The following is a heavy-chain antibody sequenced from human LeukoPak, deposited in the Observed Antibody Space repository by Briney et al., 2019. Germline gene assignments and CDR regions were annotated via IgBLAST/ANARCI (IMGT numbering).Heavy chain of an antibody. CDR2: ISSSSSYI. CDR3: ARGGVTDLEWLLFTPDY. Sequence: GGSLRLSCAASGFTFSSYSMNWVRQAPGKGLEWVSSISSSSSYIYYADSVKGRFTISRDNAKNSLSLQMNSLRAEDTAVYYCARGGVTDLEWLLFTPDYWGQGTVVTVSS. D-gene: IGHD3-3*01. CDR1: GFTFSSYS. V-gene: IGHV3-21*01. J-gene: IGHJ4*02.